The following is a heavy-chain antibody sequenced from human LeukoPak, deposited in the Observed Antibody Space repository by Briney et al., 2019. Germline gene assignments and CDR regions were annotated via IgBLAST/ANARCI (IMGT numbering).Heavy chain of an antibody. D-gene: IGHD2-8*01. Sequence: ASVKVSCKASGYTFTGYYMHWVRQAPGQGLEWMGWINPNSGGTTYAQKFQGRATMTRDTSISAAYLDLSGLRSDDTAVYYCSTEDKYCTTSTCGDSWGQGTLVTVSS. CDR1: GYTFTGYY. CDR2: INPNSGGT. J-gene: IGHJ4*02. CDR3: STEDKYCTTSTCGDS. V-gene: IGHV1-2*02.